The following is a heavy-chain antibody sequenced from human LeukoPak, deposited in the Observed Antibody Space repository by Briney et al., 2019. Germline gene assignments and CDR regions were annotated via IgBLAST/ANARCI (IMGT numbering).Heavy chain of an antibody. CDR3: ARDNSGSIPLDY. CDR1: GFTFSSFW. D-gene: IGHD3-10*01. V-gene: IGHV3-74*01. J-gene: IGHJ4*02. CDR2: IDTVGSFA. Sequence: GGCLRLSCAASGFTFSSFWMHWVRQAPGEGLVWVSLIDTVGSFATYAYSVRGRFTISRENAKNTLYLQVNSLRVEDTAVYYCARDNSGSIPLDYWGLGTLVTVSS.